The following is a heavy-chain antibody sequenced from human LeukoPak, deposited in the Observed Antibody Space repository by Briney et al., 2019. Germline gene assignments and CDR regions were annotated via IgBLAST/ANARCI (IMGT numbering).Heavy chain of an antibody. CDR1: GGSISSYY. J-gene: IGHJ4*02. CDR3: ASSGRVGSFDY. V-gene: IGHV4-59*01. Sequence: PSETLSLTCTVSGGSISSYYWSWIRQPPGKGLEWIGYIYYSGSTNYNPSLKSRVTISVGTSKNQFSLKLSSVTAADTAVYYCASSGRVGSFDYWGQGTLVTVSS. D-gene: IGHD1-26*01. CDR2: IYYSGST.